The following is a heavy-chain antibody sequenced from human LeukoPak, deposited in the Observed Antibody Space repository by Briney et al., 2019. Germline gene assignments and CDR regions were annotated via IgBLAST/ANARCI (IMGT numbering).Heavy chain of an antibody. J-gene: IGHJ4*02. CDR1: GFTFSSYA. Sequence: PGGSLRLSCAASGFTFSSYAMHWVRQAPGKGLEWVAVISYDGSNKYYADSVKGRFTISRDNSKNTLYLQMNSLRAEDTAVYYCAKPSGDFWSGYQWDFDYWGQGTLVTVSS. V-gene: IGHV3-30-3*02. CDR3: AKPSGDFWSGYQWDFDY. D-gene: IGHD3-3*01. CDR2: ISYDGSNK.